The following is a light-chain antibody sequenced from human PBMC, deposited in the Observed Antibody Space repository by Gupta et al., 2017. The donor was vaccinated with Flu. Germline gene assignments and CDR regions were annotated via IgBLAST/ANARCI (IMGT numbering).Light chain of an antibody. V-gene: IGKV2-30*01. CDR2: KVS. J-gene: IGKJ3*01. CDR3: MQGTHWRGFT. Sequence: LGQPASISCRARQSLVTTGGNIFLSWFHQRPGQSPRRLIYKVSHRDSGVPDRFSGSGSDTDFTLKISRVEAEDVGVYYCMQGTHWRGFTFGPGTKVEIK. CDR1: QSLVTTGGNIF.